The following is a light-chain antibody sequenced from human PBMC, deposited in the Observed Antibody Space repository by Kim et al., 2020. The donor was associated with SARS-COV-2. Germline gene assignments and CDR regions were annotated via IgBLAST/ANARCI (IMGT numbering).Light chain of an antibody. J-gene: IGKJ1*01. V-gene: IGKV1-5*03. CDR2: KAS. CDR1: QSIVTW. CDR3: QQYHSYSWT. Sequence: SASGGDTVTITCRASQSIVTWLAWYQQKPGKAPKLLIYKASTLESGVPSRFSGSGSGAEFTLTISSLQPDDFSTYYCQQYHSYSWTFGQGTKLEI.